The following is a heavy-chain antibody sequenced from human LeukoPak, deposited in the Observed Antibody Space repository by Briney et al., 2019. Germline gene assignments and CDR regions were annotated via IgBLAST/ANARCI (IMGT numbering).Heavy chain of an antibody. CDR1: GGSFSGYY. V-gene: IGHV4-34*01. CDR3: ARRGDRAPLDY. D-gene: IGHD5-18*01. CDR2: INHSGST. Sequence: SETLSLTCAVYGGSFSGYYWSWIRQPPGKGLEWIGEINHSGSTNYNPSLKGRVTISVDTSKNQFSLKLSSVTAADTAVYYCARRGDRAPLDYWGQGTLVTVSS. J-gene: IGHJ4*02.